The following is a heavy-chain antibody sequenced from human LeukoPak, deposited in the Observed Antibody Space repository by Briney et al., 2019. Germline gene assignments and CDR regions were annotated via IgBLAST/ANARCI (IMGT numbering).Heavy chain of an antibody. CDR3: ARALSWTTESYYYMDV. V-gene: IGHV1-8*01. CDR1: GYTFTSYD. D-gene: IGHD3/OR15-3a*01. Sequence: GASVKVSCKASGYTFTSYDINWVRQATGQGLEWMGWMNPNSGNTGYAQKFQGRVIMTMNTSITTAYMDLSRLKSEDTAVYCCARALSWTTESYYYMDVWGKGTTVTVSS. CDR2: MNPNSGNT. J-gene: IGHJ6*03.